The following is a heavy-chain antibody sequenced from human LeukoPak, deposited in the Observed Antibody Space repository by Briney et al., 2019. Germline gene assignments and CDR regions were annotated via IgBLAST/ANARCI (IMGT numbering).Heavy chain of an antibody. CDR2: FDPEDGET. CDR3: ATLPSDYYYYYGMDV. CDR1: GYTLTELS. J-gene: IGHJ6*02. Sequence: ASVTVSCKVSGYTLTELSMHWVRQAPGKGLEWMGGFDPEDGETIYAQKFQGRVTMTEDTSTDTAYMELSSLRSEDTAVYYCATLPSDYYYYYGMDVWGQGTTVTVSS. V-gene: IGHV1-24*01.